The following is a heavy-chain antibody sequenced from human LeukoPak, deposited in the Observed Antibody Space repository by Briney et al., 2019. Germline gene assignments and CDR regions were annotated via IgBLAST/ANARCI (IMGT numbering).Heavy chain of an antibody. Sequence: GGSLRLSCAASGFTFSDYYMSWIRQAPGKGLEWVSYISSSGSTIYYADSVKGRFTISRDNAKNSLYLQMNSLRAEDTAVYYCARLKAVAGPHYYFDYWGQGTLVTVSS. CDR3: ARLKAVAGPHYYFDY. CDR2: ISSSGSTI. D-gene: IGHD6-19*01. J-gene: IGHJ4*02. V-gene: IGHV3-11*04. CDR1: GFTFSDYY.